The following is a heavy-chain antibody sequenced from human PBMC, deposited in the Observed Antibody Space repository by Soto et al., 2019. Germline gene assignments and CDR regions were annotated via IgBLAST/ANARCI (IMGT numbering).Heavy chain of an antibody. CDR3: ARDLHGDPYY. V-gene: IGHV1-8*01. J-gene: IGHJ4*02. Sequence: ASVKVSCKASGYTFTSYDINWVRQATGQGLEWMGWMNPNSGNTNYAQKLQGRVTMTRNTSTSTAYMELRSLRSDDTAVYYCARDLHGDPYYWGQGTLVTVSS. D-gene: IGHD4-17*01. CDR1: GYTFTSYD. CDR2: MNPNSGNT.